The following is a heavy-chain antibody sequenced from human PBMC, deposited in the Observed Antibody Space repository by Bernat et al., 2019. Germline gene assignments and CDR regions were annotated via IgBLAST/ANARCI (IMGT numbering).Heavy chain of an antibody. J-gene: IGHJ4*02. D-gene: IGHD2-2*01. V-gene: IGHV1-3*01. CDR3: ARGYCSSTRCPYYFDF. Sequence: QVQLVQSGAEVKKPGASVKVSCKASGYTFSGYAIHWVRQAPGQRLEWMGWINAGNGDTKYSQKFQGRVTITRDTSASTAYMELSSLRSEDTAVYSCARGYCSSTRCPYYFDFWGQGTLVTVSP. CDR2: INAGNGDT. CDR1: GYTFSGYA.